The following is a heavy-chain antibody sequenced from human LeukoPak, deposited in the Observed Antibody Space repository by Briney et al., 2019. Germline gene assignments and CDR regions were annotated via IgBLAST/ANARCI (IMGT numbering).Heavy chain of an antibody. CDR2: INHSGST. CDR3: ARGADTGIAAAGTLFWFDP. D-gene: IGHD6-13*01. J-gene: IGHJ5*02. CDR1: GGSFSGYY. Sequence: NPSETLPLTCAVYGGSFSGYYWSWIRQPPGKGLEWIGEINHSGSTNYNPSLKSRVAISVDTSKNQFSLKLSSVTAADTAVYYCARGADTGIAAAGTLFWFDPWGQGTLVTVSS. V-gene: IGHV4-34*01.